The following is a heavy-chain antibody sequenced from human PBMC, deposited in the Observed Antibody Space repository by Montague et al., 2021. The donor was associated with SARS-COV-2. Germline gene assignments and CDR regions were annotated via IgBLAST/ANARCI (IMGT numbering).Heavy chain of an antibody. V-gene: IGHV4-59*13. CDR3: ARTEPLPEGTWRFDN. CDR2: ITYSGRT. J-gene: IGHJ4*02. D-gene: IGHD1-14*01. Sequence: SETLSLTCSISGSPINNFFWSWLRQPPGNGLEWIAYITYSGRTNYNSSLQSRVTMSLDTAMSQLSLNLAAMTAADTAVYFCARTEPLPEGTWRFDNWGQGILVTVSS. CDR1: GSPINNFF.